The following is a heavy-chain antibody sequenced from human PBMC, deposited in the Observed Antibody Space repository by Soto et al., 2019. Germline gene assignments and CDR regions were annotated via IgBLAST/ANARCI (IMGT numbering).Heavy chain of an antibody. CDR3: AREGINNYNEYYFDS. J-gene: IGHJ4*02. CDR1: GYSFTSYD. V-gene: IGHV1-18*04. Sequence: ASVKVSCKASGYSFTSYDITWVRQAPGQGLEWMGWISTKSANTNYADKFRGRVSLTTDTSTNTAYMDVRSLHSDDTAVYYCAREGINNYNEYYFDSWGQGTVVTVSS. D-gene: IGHD4-4*01. CDR2: ISTKSANT.